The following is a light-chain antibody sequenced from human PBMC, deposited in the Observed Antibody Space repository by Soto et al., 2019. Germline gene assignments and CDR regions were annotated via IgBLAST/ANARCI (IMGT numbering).Light chain of an antibody. CDR1: SSDIGKYNY. V-gene: IGLV2-14*03. J-gene: IGLJ2*01. CDR3: SSYTSSSTLV. Sequence: QSALTQPASVSGSPGQSITISCTGTSSDIGKYNYVSWYQQHPGKAPQLMIYDVSNRPSGVSNRFSGSKSDSTASLTISGLQAEDEADYYCSSYTSSSTLVFGGGTKVTVL. CDR2: DVS.